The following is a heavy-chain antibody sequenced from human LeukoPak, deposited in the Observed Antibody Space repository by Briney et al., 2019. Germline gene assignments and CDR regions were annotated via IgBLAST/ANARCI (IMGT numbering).Heavy chain of an antibody. J-gene: IGHJ4*02. Sequence: KPSETLSLTCTVSGGSISSSSYYWGWIRQPPGKGLEWIGSIYYSGSTYYNPSLKSRVTISVDTSKNQFSLELSSVTAADTAVYYCARHPGGYYSSTSCIQRRPTFDYWGQGTLVTVSS. V-gene: IGHV4-39*01. CDR2: IYYSGST. D-gene: IGHD2-2*01. CDR3: ARHPGGYYSSTSCIQRRPTFDY. CDR1: GGSISSSSYY.